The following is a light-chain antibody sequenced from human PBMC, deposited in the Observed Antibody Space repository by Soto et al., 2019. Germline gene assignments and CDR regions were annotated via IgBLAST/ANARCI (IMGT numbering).Light chain of an antibody. Sequence: QSVLTQPASVSGSPGQSITISCTGTSSDVGGYNYVSWYQQHPGKAPKLMIYDVSNRPSGVSNRFSGSKSGNTASLTISGLQAEDDADYYCSSYTSSSTLNYVFGTGNKVTVL. CDR3: SSYTSSSTLNYV. V-gene: IGLV2-14*01. CDR1: SSDVGGYNY. J-gene: IGLJ1*01. CDR2: DVS.